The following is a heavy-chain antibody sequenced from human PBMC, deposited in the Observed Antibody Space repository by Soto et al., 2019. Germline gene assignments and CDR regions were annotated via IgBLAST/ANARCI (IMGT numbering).Heavy chain of an antibody. D-gene: IGHD6-19*01. CDR3: ARDWLGRYFDY. J-gene: IGHJ4*02. CDR2: IGSRGESYAT. V-gene: IGHV3-73*01. CDR1: GFTFGASA. Sequence: GGSLRLSCAASGFTFGASALQWVRQASGKGLEWLGRIGSRGESYATTYDVSVKGRFTISRDTTKNTVHLQMDSLRAEDTAVYYCARDWLGRYFDYGGQGTLVTAPQ.